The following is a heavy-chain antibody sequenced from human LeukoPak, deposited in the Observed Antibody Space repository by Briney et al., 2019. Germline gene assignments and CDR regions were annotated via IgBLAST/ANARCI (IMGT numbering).Heavy chain of an antibody. CDR1: GFTFSSYE. Sequence: PGGSLRLSCAASGFTFSSYEMNWVRQAPGKGLEWVSYISSSGSTIYYADSVKGRFTISRDNAKNSLYLQMNSLRAEDTAVYYCARSARLMKGVVEVTALDDWGQGTLVTVSS. CDR3: ARSARLMKGVVEVTALDD. V-gene: IGHV3-48*03. CDR2: ISSSGSTI. D-gene: IGHD3-3*01. J-gene: IGHJ4*02.